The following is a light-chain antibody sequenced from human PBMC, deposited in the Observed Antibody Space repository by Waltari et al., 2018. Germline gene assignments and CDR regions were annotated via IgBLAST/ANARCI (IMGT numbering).Light chain of an antibody. J-gene: IGLJ3*02. Sequence: QSVLTQPPSASGTPGHRVAISCSGTNSNIGNNPVSWYQQLPGTAPKLLIFINNQRPSGVPDRVAASKSGTSASLAISGLQSDDEADYYCAAWDDSLNVWVFGGGTKVTVL. CDR3: AAWDDSLNVWV. CDR2: INN. CDR1: NSNIGNNP. V-gene: IGLV1-44*01.